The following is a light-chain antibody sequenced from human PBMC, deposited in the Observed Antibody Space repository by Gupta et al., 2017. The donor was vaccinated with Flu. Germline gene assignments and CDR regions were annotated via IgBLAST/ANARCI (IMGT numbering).Light chain of an antibody. CDR1: QSVSSN. CDR3: QQYDNWPPVT. J-gene: IGKJ5*01. Sequence: EIVMTQSPATLSVSPGERATLSCRASQSVSSNLAWYRQKSGQAPRLLIYGASTRDTGIPARISGSGSGTEFILTISSLQSEDFAVYYCQQYDNWPPVTFGQGTRLEIK. CDR2: GAS. V-gene: IGKV3-15*01.